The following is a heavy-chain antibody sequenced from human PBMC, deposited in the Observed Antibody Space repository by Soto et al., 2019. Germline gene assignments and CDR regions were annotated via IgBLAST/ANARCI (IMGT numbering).Heavy chain of an antibody. V-gene: IGHV4-39*01. CDR2: IYYSGST. CDR3: AKLEGDYSNYTGYYYRAV. D-gene: IGHD4-4*01. J-gene: IGHJ6*03. Sequence: PSETLSLTCTVSGGSISSSSYYWGWIRQPPGKGLEWIGSIYYSGSTYYNPSLKSRVTISVDTSKNQFSLKLSSVTAADTAVYNCAKLEGDYSNYTGYYYRAVWGKGTTVTVSS. CDR1: GGSISSSSYY.